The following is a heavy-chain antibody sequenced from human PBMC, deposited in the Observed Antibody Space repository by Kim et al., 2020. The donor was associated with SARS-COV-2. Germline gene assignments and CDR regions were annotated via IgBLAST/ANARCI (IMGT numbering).Heavy chain of an antibody. CDR2: ISYDGSNK. CDR1: GFTFSSYG. J-gene: IGHJ3*02. Sequence: GGSLRLSCAASGFTFSSYGMHWVRQAPGKGLEWVAVISYDGSNKYYADSVKGRFTISRDNSKNTLYLQMNSLRAEDTAVYYCAKDTGGSQGAFDIWGQGTMVTVSS. D-gene: IGHD1-26*01. CDR3: AKDTGGSQGAFDI. V-gene: IGHV3-30*18.